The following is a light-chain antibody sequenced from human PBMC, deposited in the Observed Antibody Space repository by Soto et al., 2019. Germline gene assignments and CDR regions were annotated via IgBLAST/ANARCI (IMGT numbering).Light chain of an antibody. CDR1: QSVSSN. J-gene: IGKJ1*01. V-gene: IGKV3-15*01. CDR2: GVS. Sequence: EIVMTQSPATLSVSPGERATLSCRASQSVSSNLAWYQQRPGQAPRLLLFGVSTRATGIPARFSGSGSGTDFTLTISSLQSEDFAVYYCQQYNNWPPWTFGQGTKVEIK. CDR3: QQYNNWPPWT.